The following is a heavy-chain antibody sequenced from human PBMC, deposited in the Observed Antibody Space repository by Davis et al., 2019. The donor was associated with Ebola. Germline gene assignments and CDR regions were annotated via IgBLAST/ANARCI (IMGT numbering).Heavy chain of an antibody. J-gene: IGHJ1*01. V-gene: IGHV3-21*01. CDR1: GFTFSSYN. CDR3: ARDGPSAWNTAQYSQH. Sequence: PGGSLRLSCAASGFTFSSYNIIWARQAPGKGLEWVSSISSASTYIHLAESVKGRFTIFRDNSKNSVYLRMNSLRVEDTAVYYCARDGPSAWNTAQYSQHWGQGTLVTVSS. CDR2: ISSASTYI. D-gene: IGHD1/OR15-1a*01.